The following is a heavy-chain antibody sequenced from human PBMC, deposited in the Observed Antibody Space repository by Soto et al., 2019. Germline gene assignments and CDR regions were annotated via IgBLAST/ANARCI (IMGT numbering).Heavy chain of an antibody. Sequence: QVTLKESGPVLVKPTETLTLTCTVSGFSLSNANVGVTWIRQPPGKALEWLAHIFSDDEKSSNPALKRKVTNSTDTSESQVVLTMSNMDPVDTATSYCARIYRPELGVYYVDFWGQGALVTVSS. CDR2: IFSDDEK. J-gene: IGHJ4*02. D-gene: IGHD3-10*01. CDR3: ARIYRPELGVYYVDF. CDR1: GFSLSNANVG. V-gene: IGHV2-26*01.